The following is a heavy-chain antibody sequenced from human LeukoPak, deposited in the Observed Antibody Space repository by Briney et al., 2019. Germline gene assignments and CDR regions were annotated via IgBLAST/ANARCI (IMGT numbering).Heavy chain of an antibody. CDR1: GFTFSRYA. CDR2: ISSNGGST. D-gene: IGHD3-10*01. V-gene: IGHV3-64D*06. J-gene: IGHJ4*02. CDR3: VKDSSSGSYFDY. Sequence: GGSLRLSCSASGFTFSRYAMHWVRQAPGKGLEYVSAISSNGGSTYYADSVKGRFTISRDNPRNTLHLQMSSLGVEDTAVYYCVKDSSSGSYFDYWGQGTLVTVSS.